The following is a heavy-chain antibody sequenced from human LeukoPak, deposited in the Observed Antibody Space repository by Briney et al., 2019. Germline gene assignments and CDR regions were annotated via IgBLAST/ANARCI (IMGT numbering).Heavy chain of an antibody. CDR2: IYYSGST. CDR3: ARAPREGYCSSTSCSVNYYYMDV. CDR1: GGSISSYY. J-gene: IGHJ6*03. V-gene: IGHV4-59*01. D-gene: IGHD2-2*01. Sequence: SETLSLTCTVSGGSISSYYWSWIRQPPGKGLEWIGYIYYSGSTNYNPSLKSRVTISVDTSKNQFSLKLSSVTAADTAVYYCARAPREGYCSSTSCSVNYYYMDVWGKGTTVTVSS.